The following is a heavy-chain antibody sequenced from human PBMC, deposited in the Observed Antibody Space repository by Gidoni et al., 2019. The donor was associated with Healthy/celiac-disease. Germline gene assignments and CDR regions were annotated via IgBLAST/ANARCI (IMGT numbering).Heavy chain of an antibody. V-gene: IGHV4-31*03. CDR1: GGSLSSGGYY. D-gene: IGHD3-22*01. CDR2: IYYSGST. J-gene: IGHJ3*02. CDR3: ARAFGYYYDSSGYSYAFDI. Sequence: QVQLQESGPGLVKPSQTLSLTCTVSGGSLSSGGYYWSWIRQHPGKGLEWIGYIYYSGSTYYNPSLKSRVTISVDTSKNQFSLKLSSVTAADTAVYYCARAFGYYYDSSGYSYAFDIWGQGTMVTVSS.